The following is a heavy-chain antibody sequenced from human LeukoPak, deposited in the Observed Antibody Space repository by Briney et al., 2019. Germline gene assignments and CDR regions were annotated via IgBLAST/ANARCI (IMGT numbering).Heavy chain of an antibody. Sequence: SETLSLTCTVSGGSISSYSWGWIRQPPGKGLEWIGDIFYSGSTNYSPSLKSRVTISVDTSKNQFSLKLNSVTAADTAVYHCARVAEPFDPWGQGTLVTVSS. CDR3: ARVAEPFDP. J-gene: IGHJ5*02. CDR2: IFYSGST. CDR1: GGSISSYS. V-gene: IGHV4-59*01. D-gene: IGHD1-14*01.